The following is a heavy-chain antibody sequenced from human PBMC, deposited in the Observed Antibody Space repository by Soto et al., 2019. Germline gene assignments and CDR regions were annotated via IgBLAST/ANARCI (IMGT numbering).Heavy chain of an antibody. CDR2: INSDGRRT. J-gene: IGHJ4*02. CDR1: GFTFSSYW. D-gene: IGHD2-2*01. V-gene: IGHV3-74*01. Sequence: GGSLRLSCAASGFTFSSYWMHWVRQAPGKGQVWVSRINSDGRRTSYADSVKGRFTISRDNAKNTLYLQMNSQRAEDTAVFYCARGXSSTSCYVRWGQGTLVXVSS. CDR3: ARGXSSTSCYVR.